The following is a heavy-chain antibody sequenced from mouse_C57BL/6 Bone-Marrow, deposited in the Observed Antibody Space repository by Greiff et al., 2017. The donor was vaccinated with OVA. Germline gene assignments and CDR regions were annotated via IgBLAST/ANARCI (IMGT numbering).Heavy chain of an antibody. J-gene: IGHJ4*01. CDR1: GYTFTSYW. Sequence: QVQLQQPGAELVKPGASVKLSCKASGYTFTSYWMHWVKQRPGQGLEWIGMIHPNSGSTNYNEKFKSKATLTVDKSSSTAYMQLSSLTSEDSAVYYCPRTPLTHCYAMDYWGQGTSVTVSS. CDR3: PRTPLTHCYAMDY. D-gene: IGHD1-1*01. CDR2: IHPNSGST. V-gene: IGHV1-64*01.